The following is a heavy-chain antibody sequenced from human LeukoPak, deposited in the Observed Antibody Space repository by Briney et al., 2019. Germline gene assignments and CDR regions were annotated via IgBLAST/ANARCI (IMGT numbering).Heavy chain of an antibody. CDR2: ISSIGATI. J-gene: IGHJ5*02. CDR3: ARDLGQYYDTSDNWFDP. CDR1: GFTFSDYS. V-gene: IGHV3-48*03. D-gene: IGHD3-22*01. Sequence: GGSLRLSCAASGFTFSDYSMNWVSQATGKGLEWVSYISSIGATIYYADSVKGRFTISRDNAKNTLNLQMNSLRAEDTAVYYCARDLGQYYDTSDNWFDPWGQGTLVTVSS.